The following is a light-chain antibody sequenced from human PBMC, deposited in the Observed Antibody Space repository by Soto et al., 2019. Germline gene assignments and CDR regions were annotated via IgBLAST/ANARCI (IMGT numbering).Light chain of an antibody. J-gene: IGKJ4*01. CDR1: QSVRSN. CDR2: GAS. CDR3: QQHSAWPLT. V-gene: IGKV3-15*01. Sequence: EIVMTQSPATLSVSPGERATLFCRASQSVRSNFLAWYQQKPGQAPSLLIYGASIRATGIPARFSGSGSGPEFTLTINSLQSEDFAVYYCQQHSAWPLTFGGGTKVDIK.